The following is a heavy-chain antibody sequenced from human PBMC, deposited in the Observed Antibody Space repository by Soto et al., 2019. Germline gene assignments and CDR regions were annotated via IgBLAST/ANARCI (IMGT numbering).Heavy chain of an antibody. D-gene: IGHD4-17*01. J-gene: IGHJ4*02. CDR1: GYTFTGYY. Sequence: ASVKVSCKASGYTFTGYYMHWVRQAPGQGLEWMGGIIPIFGTANYAQKFQGRVTITADESTSTAYMELSSLRSEDTAVYYCARSDDYGGNSYFDYWGQGTLVTVSS. CDR3: ARSDDYGGNSYFDY. CDR2: IIPIFGTA. V-gene: IGHV1-69*13.